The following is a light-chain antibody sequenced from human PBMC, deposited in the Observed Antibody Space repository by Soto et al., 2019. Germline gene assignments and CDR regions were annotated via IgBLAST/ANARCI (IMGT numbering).Light chain of an antibody. CDR3: QQYHTVPYT. CDR2: KAS. CDR1: QSISSW. V-gene: IGKV1-5*03. J-gene: IGKJ2*01. Sequence: DIQMTQSPSTLSASVGDRVTITCRASQSISSWLAWYQQKPGTAPKLLIYKASSLQSGVPSRFSGSGSGTEFTLTISSLQPDDFATYFCQQYHTVPYTFGQGTKLEIK.